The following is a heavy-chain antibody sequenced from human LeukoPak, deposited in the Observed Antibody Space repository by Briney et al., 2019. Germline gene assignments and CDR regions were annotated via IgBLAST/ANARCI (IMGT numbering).Heavy chain of an antibody. CDR2: ISGSGGRT. CDR3: AKGIYGDSSSWRY. CDR1: GFTFNNYA. J-gene: IGHJ4*02. Sequence: GGSLRLSRAASGFTFNNYAMNWVRQAPGKGLEWVSTISGSGGRTYYADSVKGRFTISRDNSKNTLYVQMNSLRAEDTAVYYCAKGIYGDSSSWRYWGQGTLVIVSS. D-gene: IGHD6-13*01. V-gene: IGHV3-23*01.